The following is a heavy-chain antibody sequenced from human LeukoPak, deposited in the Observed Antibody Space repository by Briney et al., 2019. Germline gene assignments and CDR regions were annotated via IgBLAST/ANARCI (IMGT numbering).Heavy chain of an antibody. J-gene: IGHJ3*02. CDR1: GYIFTYYY. Sequence: ASVKVSCKASGYIFTYYYIHWVRQAPGQGLEWMGMINPRGGSTSYVQQFQGRVTMTRDMAASTVYMELSSLRSEDTAVSYCARASGGNPDAFDIWGQGTMVTVSS. D-gene: IGHD4-23*01. CDR2: INPRGGST. CDR3: ARASGGNPDAFDI. V-gene: IGHV1-46*01.